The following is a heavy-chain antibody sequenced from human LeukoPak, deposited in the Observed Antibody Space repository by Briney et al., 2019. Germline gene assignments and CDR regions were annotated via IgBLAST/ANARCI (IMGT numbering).Heavy chain of an antibody. CDR1: GDSISSSKW. D-gene: IGHD3-10*01. Sequence: SGTLSLTCNVSGDSISSSKWWSWVRQAPGEGLEWIGEIYHDRTTSLNPSLRSRLTISVDKSASQFFLNLNSVTGTDTAVYYCVGRSLYGRSWLSEYWGQGALVTVSS. V-gene: IGHV4-4*02. J-gene: IGHJ4*02. CDR2: IYHDRTT. CDR3: VGRSLYGRSWLSEY.